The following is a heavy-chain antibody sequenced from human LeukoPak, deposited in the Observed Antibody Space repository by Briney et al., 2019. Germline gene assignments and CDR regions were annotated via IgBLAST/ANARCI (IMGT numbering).Heavy chain of an antibody. CDR3: ARDPTTEETVPYYFDD. V-gene: IGHV4-34*01. J-gene: IGHJ4*02. Sequence: SETLSLTCAVSGGSFIGYHWNWIRQSPGKGLEWIAEINHRGGTNYNPSPKSRVTISIDTSKNQFSLNLKSVTAADTAVYYCARDPTTEETVPYYFDDWGRGTLVTVSS. D-gene: IGHD4-23*01. CDR1: GGSFIGYH. CDR2: INHRGGT.